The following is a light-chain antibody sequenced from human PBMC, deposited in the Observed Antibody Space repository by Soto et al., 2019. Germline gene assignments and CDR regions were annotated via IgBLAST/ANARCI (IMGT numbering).Light chain of an antibody. Sequence: EIVMTQSPAILSVSPGERATLSCRASQSISRNLAWYQQKPGQAPRLLIYAASTRATGLPARFSGSGSGTGFTLTISSLQSEDFAVYSCQQYNNWPLTFGQGTKVDIK. CDR2: AAS. V-gene: IGKV3-15*01. J-gene: IGKJ1*01. CDR3: QQYNNWPLT. CDR1: QSISRN.